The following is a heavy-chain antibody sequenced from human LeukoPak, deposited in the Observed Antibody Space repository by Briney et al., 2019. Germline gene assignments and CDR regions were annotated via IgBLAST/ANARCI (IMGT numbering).Heavy chain of an antibody. V-gene: IGHV3-53*01. CDR2: IYSGGST. CDR1: GFTVSSNY. D-gene: IGHD2-15*01. Sequence: GGSLRLSCAASGFTVSSNYMSWVRQAPGKGLEWVSLIYSGGSTYYADSVKGRFTISRDNAKNSLYLQMNSLRAEDTAMYYCARDIGDYWGQGTLVTVSS. J-gene: IGHJ4*02. CDR3: ARDIGDY.